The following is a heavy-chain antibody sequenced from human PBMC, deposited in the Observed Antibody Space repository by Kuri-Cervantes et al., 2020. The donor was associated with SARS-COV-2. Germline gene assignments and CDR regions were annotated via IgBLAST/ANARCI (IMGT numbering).Heavy chain of an antibody. Sequence: GESLKISCAASGFTFSSYGMHWVRQAPGKGLEWVAFIRYDGSNKYYADSVKGRFTISRDNSKNTLYLQMNSLKTEDTAVYYCAREYYDFWSGYFVAGNYYYYMDVWGKGTTVTVSS. D-gene: IGHD3-3*01. CDR3: AREYYDFWSGYFVAGNYYYYMDV. CDR1: GFTFSSYG. V-gene: IGHV3-33*08. CDR2: IRYDGSNK. J-gene: IGHJ6*03.